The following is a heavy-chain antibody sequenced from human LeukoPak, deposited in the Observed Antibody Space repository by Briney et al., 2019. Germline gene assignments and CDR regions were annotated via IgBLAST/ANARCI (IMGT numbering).Heavy chain of an antibody. CDR2: IYYSGST. CDR1: GGSISSYY. J-gene: IGHJ4*02. V-gene: IGHV4-59*01. CDR3: AREGGKYYFDY. Sequence: SETLSLTCTVSGGSISSYYWSWIRQPPGKGLEWIGYIYYSGSTNYNPSLKGRVTISVDTSKNQFSLKLSSVTAADTAVYYCAREGGKYYFDYWGQGTLVTVSS. D-gene: IGHD3-16*01.